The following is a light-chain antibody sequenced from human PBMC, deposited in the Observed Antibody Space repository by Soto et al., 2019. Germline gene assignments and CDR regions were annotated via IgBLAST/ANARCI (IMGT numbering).Light chain of an antibody. CDR2: DVS. CDR1: SSDVGGYNY. V-gene: IGLV2-14*01. Sequence: QSALTQPASVSGSPGQSITISCTGTSSDVGGYNYVSWYQQHPGKAPKLMSYDVSNRPSGVSNRFSGSKSGNTAALTISGLQAEDEADYYCSSYTSSSNLVVFGGLTKLTVL. J-gene: IGLJ2*01. CDR3: SSYTSSSNLVV.